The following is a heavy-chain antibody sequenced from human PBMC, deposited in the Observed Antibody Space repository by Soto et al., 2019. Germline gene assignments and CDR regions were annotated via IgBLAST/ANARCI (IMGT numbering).Heavy chain of an antibody. Sequence: GGSLRLSCAASGFTFSRYAMSWVRQAPGKGLEWVSAISGSGGSTYYADSVKGRFTISRDNSKNTLYLQMNSLRAEDTVVYYCAKDMVRGVLPPLLDYRSQRTLVPVSS. V-gene: IGHV3-23*01. D-gene: IGHD3-10*01. CDR1: GFTFSRYA. CDR2: ISGSGGST. J-gene: IGHJ4*02. CDR3: AKDMVRGVLPPLLDY.